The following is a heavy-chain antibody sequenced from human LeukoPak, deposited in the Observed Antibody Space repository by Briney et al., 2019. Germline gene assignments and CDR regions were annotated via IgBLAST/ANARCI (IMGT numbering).Heavy chain of an antibody. CDR2: IYYSGST. D-gene: IGHD6-13*01. CDR1: GGSISSSSYY. Sequence: SETLSLTCTVSGGSISSSSYYWSWIRQPPGKGLEWIGYIYYSGSTNYNPSLKSRVTISVDTSKNQFSLRLSSVTAADTAVYYCARVTGYIIEDYFDYWGQGTLVTVSS. J-gene: IGHJ4*02. CDR3: ARVTGYIIEDYFDY. V-gene: IGHV4-61*01.